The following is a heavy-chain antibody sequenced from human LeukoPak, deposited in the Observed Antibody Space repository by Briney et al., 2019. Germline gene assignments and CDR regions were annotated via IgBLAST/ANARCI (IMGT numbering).Heavy chain of an antibody. D-gene: IGHD4-17*01. Sequence: GGSLRLSCVASGFTLSTFAMSWVRQTPGKGLEWVSAISGSGDNADYADSMKGRFTISRDNPKDTLYLQMNSLRAEDTAVYYCAKRTTTVTVIDYWGQGTLVTVSS. CDR2: ISGSGDNA. CDR3: AKRTTTVTVIDY. CDR1: GFTLSTFA. V-gene: IGHV3-23*01. J-gene: IGHJ4*02.